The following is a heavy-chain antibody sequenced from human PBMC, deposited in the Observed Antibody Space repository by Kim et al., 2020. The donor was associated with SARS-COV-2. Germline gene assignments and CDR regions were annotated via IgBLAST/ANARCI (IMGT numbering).Heavy chain of an antibody. CDR2: INPSGGST. D-gene: IGHD1-1*01. Sequence: ASVKVSCKASGYTFTSYYMHWVRQAPGQGLEWMGIINPSGGSTSYAQKFQGRVTMTRDTSTSTVYMELSSLRSEDTAVYYCARGSRLRYNYENWFDPWGQGTLVTVSS. CDR1: GYTFTSYY. V-gene: IGHV1-46*01. CDR3: ARGSRLRYNYENWFDP. J-gene: IGHJ5*02.